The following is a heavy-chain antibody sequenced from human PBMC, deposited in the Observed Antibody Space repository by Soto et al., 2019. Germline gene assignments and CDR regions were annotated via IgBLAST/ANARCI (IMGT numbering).Heavy chain of an antibody. CDR3: ASGSGGYSGSYYGTFDY. V-gene: IGHV5-10-1*01. CDR1: GYSFTSYW. J-gene: IGHJ4*02. CDR2: IDPSDSYT. Sequence: GESLKISCKGSGYSFTSYWVTWVRQMPGRGLEWMGTIDPSDSYTNYSPSLQGHVTISVDKSISTAYLQWSSLKASDTAMYYCASGSGGYSGSYYGTFDYWGQGTLVTVSS. D-gene: IGHD1-26*01.